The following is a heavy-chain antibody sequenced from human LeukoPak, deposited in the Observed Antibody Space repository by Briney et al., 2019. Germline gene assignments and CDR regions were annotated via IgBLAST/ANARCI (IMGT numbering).Heavy chain of an antibody. CDR2: IYYSGTT. CDR1: GGSINNYY. D-gene: IGHD3-16*01. Sequence: TASETLSLTCIVSGGSINNYYWSWIRQPPGKGLEWIGYIYYSGTTNHNPSLKSRVTISVDRSKNQFSLKLTSVTAADTAVYYCARHYGPLDFWGQGTLVTVSS. V-gene: IGHV4-59*01. J-gene: IGHJ4*02. CDR3: ARHYGPLDF.